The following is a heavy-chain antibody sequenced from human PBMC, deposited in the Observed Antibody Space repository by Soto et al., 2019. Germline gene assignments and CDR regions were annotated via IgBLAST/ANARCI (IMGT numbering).Heavy chain of an antibody. CDR2: IYYSGST. D-gene: IGHD1-26*01. V-gene: IGHV4-59*11. J-gene: IGHJ3*01. CDR1: GGSISSHY. Sequence: SETLSLTCTVSGGSISSHYWSWVRQSPGKGLEWIGYIYYSGSTNYDPSLKSRVTISVDTSKNQFSLKLSSVTAADTAVYYCARRRSTPTFFDVWGQGTMVTVSS. CDR3: ARRRSTPTFFDV.